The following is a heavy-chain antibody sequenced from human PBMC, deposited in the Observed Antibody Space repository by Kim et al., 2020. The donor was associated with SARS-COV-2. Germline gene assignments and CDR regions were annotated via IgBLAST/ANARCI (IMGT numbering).Heavy chain of an antibody. Sequence: SGPTLVNPTETLTLTCTVSGFSLSNARMGVSWIRQPPGKALEWLAHIFSNDEKSYSTSLKSRLTISKDTSKSQVVLTMTNMDPVDTATYYCARISREWLVLLAGYYYYGMDVWGQGTTVTVSS. CDR2: IFSNDEK. CDR1: GFSLSNARMG. V-gene: IGHV2-26*01. D-gene: IGHD6-19*01. J-gene: IGHJ6*02. CDR3: ARISREWLVLLAGYYYYGMDV.